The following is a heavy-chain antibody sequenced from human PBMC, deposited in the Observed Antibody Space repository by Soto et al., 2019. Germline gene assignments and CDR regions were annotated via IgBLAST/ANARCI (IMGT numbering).Heavy chain of an antibody. CDR3: ARDQWRKDRRTYYYYGMDV. J-gene: IGHJ6*02. D-gene: IGHD6-19*01. CDR2: IIPIFGTA. V-gene: IGHV1-69*13. CDR1: GGTFSSYA. Sequence: SVKVSCKASGGTFSSYAISWVRQAPGQGLEWMGGIIPIFGTANYAQKFQGRVTITADESTSTAYMELSSLRSEDTAVYYCARDQWRKDRRTYYYYGMDVWGQGTTVTVSS.